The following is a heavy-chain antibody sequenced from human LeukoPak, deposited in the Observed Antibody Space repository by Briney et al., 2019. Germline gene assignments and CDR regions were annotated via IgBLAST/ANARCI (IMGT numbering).Heavy chain of an antibody. V-gene: IGHV1-8*01. CDR1: GYTFTSYD. CDR2: MNPNSGNT. CDR3: ARELTYYYGSGRSGHFDY. Sequence: ASVKVSCKASGYTFTSYDINWVRQATGQGLEWMGWMNPNSGNTGYAQKFQGRVTMTRNTSISTAYMELSSLRSEDTAVYYCARELTYYYGSGRSGHFDYWGQGTLVTVSS. D-gene: IGHD3-10*01. J-gene: IGHJ4*02.